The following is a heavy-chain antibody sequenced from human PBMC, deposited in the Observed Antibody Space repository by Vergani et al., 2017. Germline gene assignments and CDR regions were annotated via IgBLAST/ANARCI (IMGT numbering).Heavy chain of an antibody. CDR2: ISAYNGNI. V-gene: IGHV1-18*01. Sequence: QVQLVQSGAEVKKPGASVKVSCKASGYTFTNYGISWVRQAPGQGLEWMGWISAYNGNINYAQQLQYRVTMTTDTSTSTAYMELRSLRSDDTAVYYCVRYSLPPLLTRRRGVLDYWGQGTLVTVSS. CDR3: VRYSLPPLLTRRRGVLDY. J-gene: IGHJ4*02. D-gene: IGHD2-21*01. CDR1: GYTFTNYG.